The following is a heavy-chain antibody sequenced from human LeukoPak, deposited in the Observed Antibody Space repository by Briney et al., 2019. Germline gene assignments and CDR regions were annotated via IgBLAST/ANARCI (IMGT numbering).Heavy chain of an antibody. D-gene: IGHD1-26*01. CDR3: TRHGGAWEDY. V-gene: IGHV3-73*01. Sequence: GGSLRLPCAAPGFTFSGSAMHWVRQASGKGLEWVGRIRSKANSYATAYAASVKGRFTISRDDSKNTAYLQMNSLKTEDTAVYYCTRHGGAWEDYWGQGTLVTVSS. CDR1: GFTFSGSA. J-gene: IGHJ4*02. CDR2: IRSKANSYAT.